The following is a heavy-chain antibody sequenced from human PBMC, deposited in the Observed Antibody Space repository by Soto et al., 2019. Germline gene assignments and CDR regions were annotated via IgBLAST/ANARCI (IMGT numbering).Heavy chain of an antibody. V-gene: IGHV4-34*01. D-gene: IGHD3-22*01. CDR2: INHSGST. Sequence: SENLSLTCSVYGGSFSGYYWSWIRQPPGKGLEWIGEINHSGSTNYNPSLKSRVTISVDTSKNQFSLKQSSVTAADTAVYYCARVPADYDRMGDWPLPHFYYVMDGWGKGTKVTVSS. CDR3: ARVPADYDRMGDWPLPHFYYVMDG. J-gene: IGHJ6*04. CDR1: GGSFSGYY.